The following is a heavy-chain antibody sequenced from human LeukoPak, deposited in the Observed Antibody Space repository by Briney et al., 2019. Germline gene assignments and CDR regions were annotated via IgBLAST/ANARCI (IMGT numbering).Heavy chain of an antibody. CDR1: GFAFSSYA. CDR3: AREGLGAAAGTFDY. V-gene: IGHV3-23*01. Sequence: QSGSALRLYCASTGFAFSSYAMSWVRQCPCKGLALASIISCCRDNRDFYDSVKCRFTISRDNSKNTLSLQMNSLRVEDTAVYYCAREGLGAAAGTFDYWGQGTLVNVYS. J-gene: IGHJ4*02. D-gene: IGHD6-13*01. CDR2: ISCCRDNR.